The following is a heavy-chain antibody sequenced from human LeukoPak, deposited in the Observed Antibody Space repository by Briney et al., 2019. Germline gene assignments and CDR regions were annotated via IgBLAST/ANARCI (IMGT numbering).Heavy chain of an antibody. Sequence: SETLSLTCTVSGGSVSSGSYYWSWIRQPPGKGLEWTRYIYYSGSTNYNPSLKSRVTIAVDTSKNQFSLKLSSVTAADTAVYYCARSSKGIAVAGPPYWYFDLWGRGTLVTVSS. V-gene: IGHV4-61*01. CDR3: ARSSKGIAVAGPPYWYFDL. CDR2: IYYSGST. D-gene: IGHD6-19*01. CDR1: GGSVSSGSYY. J-gene: IGHJ2*01.